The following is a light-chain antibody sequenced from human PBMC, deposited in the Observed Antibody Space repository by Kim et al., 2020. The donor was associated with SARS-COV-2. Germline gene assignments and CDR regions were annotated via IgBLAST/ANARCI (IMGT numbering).Light chain of an antibody. J-gene: IGKJ3*01. CDR1: QSVSSSY. Sequence: EIVLTQSPGTLSLSPGERATLSCRASQSVSSSYLAWYQQKPGQAPRLLIYGASSRATGIPDRFSGSGSGTDFTLTISRLEPEDFAVYYCQQYGSSPLTFGPGTQGGYQ. CDR3: QQYGSSPLT. CDR2: GAS. V-gene: IGKV3-20*01.